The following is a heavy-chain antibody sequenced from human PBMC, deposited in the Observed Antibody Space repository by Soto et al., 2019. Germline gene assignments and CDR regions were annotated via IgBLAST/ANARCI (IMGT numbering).Heavy chain of an antibody. CDR3: ARAHAPTLPFDY. CDR1: GGSIRNVY. V-gene: IGHV4-59*01. Sequence: SETLSLTCTVSGGSIRNVYWSWIRQPPGKGLEWIGFIYHSGNTKYNPSLKSRVTISIDTSKNQFSLSLNSVTAADTAVYFCARAHAPTLPFDYWGQGTLVTVSS. CDR2: IYHSGNT. J-gene: IGHJ4*02. D-gene: IGHD2-15*01.